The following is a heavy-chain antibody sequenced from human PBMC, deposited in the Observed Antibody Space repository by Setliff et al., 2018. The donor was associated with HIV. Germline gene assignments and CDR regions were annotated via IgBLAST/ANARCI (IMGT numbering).Heavy chain of an antibody. CDR2: ISGSGGST. D-gene: IGHD5-12*01. J-gene: IGHJ2*01. CDR3: ARVPVMATITYWYFDL. Sequence: PGGSLRLSCAASGFTFSSYAMSWVRQAPGKGLEWVSAISGSGGSTYYADSVRGRFTISRDNSKNTLYLQMNSLRAEDATIYYCARVPVMATITYWYFDLWGRGTLVTVSS. CDR1: GFTFSSYA. V-gene: IGHV3-23*01.